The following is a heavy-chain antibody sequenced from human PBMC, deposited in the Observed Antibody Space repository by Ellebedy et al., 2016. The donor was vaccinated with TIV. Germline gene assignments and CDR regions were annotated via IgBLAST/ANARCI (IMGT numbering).Heavy chain of an antibody. CDR1: GFTFSSYW. Sequence: GESLKISXAASGFTFSSYWMSWVRQAPGKGLEWVSYISSSSSTIYYADSVKGRFTISRDNAKNSLYLQMNSLRDEDTAVYYCARDLGGSYYYYFDYWGQGTLVTVSS. CDR3: ARDLGGSYYYYFDY. D-gene: IGHD1-26*01. CDR2: ISSSSSTI. V-gene: IGHV3-48*02. J-gene: IGHJ4*02.